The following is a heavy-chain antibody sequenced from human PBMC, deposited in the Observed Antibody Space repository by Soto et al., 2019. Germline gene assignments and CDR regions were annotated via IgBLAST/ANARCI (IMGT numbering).Heavy chain of an antibody. Sequence: LRLSCAGSGFTFGSFWMDWVRQAPGKGLEWVANINPDGSEKRYVGSVKGRFTISRDNSKNSLYLHMSSLTAEDSALYYCSRSLDSWGQGTRVTVSS. CDR2: INPDGSEK. CDR3: SRSLDS. J-gene: IGHJ4*02. V-gene: IGHV3-7*01. CDR1: GFTFGSFW.